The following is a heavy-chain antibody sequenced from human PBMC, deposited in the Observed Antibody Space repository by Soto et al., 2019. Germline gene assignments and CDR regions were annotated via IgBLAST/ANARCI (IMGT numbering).Heavy chain of an antibody. V-gene: IGHV4-34*01. Sequence: SETLSLTCAVYGGSFSGYYWSWIRQPPGKGLEWIGEINHSGSTNYNPSLKSRVTISVDTSKNQFSLKLSSVTAADTAVYYCARGITGTTPLDYWGQGTLVTVSS. CDR2: INHSGST. D-gene: IGHD1-7*01. CDR3: ARGITGTTPLDY. CDR1: GGSFSGYY. J-gene: IGHJ4*02.